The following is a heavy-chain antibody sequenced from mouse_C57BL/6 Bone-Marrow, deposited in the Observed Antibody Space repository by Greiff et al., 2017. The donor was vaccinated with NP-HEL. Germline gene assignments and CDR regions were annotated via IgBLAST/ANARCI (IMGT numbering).Heavy chain of an antibody. V-gene: IGHV8-12*01. CDR2: IYWDDDK. CDR3: ARRDYYGNWYVDV. J-gene: IGHJ1*03. Sequence: QVTLKESGPGILQSSQTLSLTCSFSGFSLSTSGMGVSWIRQPSGKGLEWLAHIYWDDDKRYNPSLKSRLTISKDTSRNQVFLKITSVDTADTATYYCARRDYYGNWYVDVWGTGTTVTVSS. D-gene: IGHD2-1*01. CDR1: GFSLSTSGMG.